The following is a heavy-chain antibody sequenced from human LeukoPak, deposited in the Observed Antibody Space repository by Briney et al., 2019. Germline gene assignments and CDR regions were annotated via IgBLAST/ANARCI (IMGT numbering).Heavy chain of an antibody. CDR2: ISAYNGNT. CDR3: ARVSIVVVVAATPFDY. J-gene: IGHJ4*02. D-gene: IGHD2-15*01. V-gene: IGHV1-18*01. CDR1: GYTFTSYG. Sequence: ASVKVSCKASGYTFTSYGISWVRQAPGQGLEWMGWISAYNGNTNYAQKLQGRVTMTTDTSTSTAYMELRSPRSDDTAVYYCARVSIVVVVAATPFDYWGQGTLVTVSS.